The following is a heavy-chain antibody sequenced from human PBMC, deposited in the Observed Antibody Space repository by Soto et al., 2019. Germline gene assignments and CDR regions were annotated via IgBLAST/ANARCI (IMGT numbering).Heavy chain of an antibody. J-gene: IGHJ4*02. V-gene: IGHV1-3*01. CDR2: INGANGNT. D-gene: IGHD6-19*01. Sequence: QVQLVQSGAEVKKPGASVNISCKASGFTFTKYALHWVRLAPGQRPEWMGWINGANGNTRYSQRFQDRVTVTRDMSATTVYMDLSSLVSEDTAVYLCARDYADIAVAGIPLLAHWGQGTLVTVSS. CDR3: ARDYADIAVAGIPLLAH. CDR1: GFTFTKYA.